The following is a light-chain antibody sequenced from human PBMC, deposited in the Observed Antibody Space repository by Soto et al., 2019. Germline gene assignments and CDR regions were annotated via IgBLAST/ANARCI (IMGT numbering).Light chain of an antibody. V-gene: IGKV3-20*01. CDR3: QQYGSAPLT. CDR1: QGVGSTY. Sequence: EIVLTQSPGTLSLSLGERVTLSCRASQGVGSTYLAWYQQKPGQAPRLLIYSASSRATGIPDRFSGSGSGTDFTLTISRLEPEDSAVYYCQQYGSAPLTFGGGTKVQIK. CDR2: SAS. J-gene: IGKJ4*01.